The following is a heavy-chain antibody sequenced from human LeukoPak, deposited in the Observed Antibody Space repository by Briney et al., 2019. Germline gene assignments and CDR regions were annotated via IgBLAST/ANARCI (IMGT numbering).Heavy chain of an antibody. Sequence: GRSLRLSCAASGFTFSSYAIHWVRQAPGKGLEWVAVISYDGSNKYYADSVKGRFTISRDNSKNTLYLQMNSLRAEDTAVYYCARVAVDIVATMYYFDYWGQGTLVTVSS. CDR1: GFTFSSYA. CDR3: ARVAVDIVATMYYFDY. J-gene: IGHJ4*02. V-gene: IGHV3-30*04. CDR2: ISYDGSNK. D-gene: IGHD5-12*01.